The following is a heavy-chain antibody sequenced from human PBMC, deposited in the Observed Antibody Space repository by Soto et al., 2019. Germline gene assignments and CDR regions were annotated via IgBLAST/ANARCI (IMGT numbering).Heavy chain of an antibody. V-gene: IGHV1-18*01. CDR1: GYIFTSHG. J-gene: IGHJ1*01. Sequence: QVQLVQSGAEVKKPGASVKVSCKASGYIFTSHGISWVRQAPGQGLEWMGRISTYNGNTKYAQKLQGRVTMTTDTAASIAYMELRSLRSDDTAVYYCATDSGQWLVSGWGQGTLVTVSS. CDR2: ISTYNGNT. D-gene: IGHD6-19*01. CDR3: ATDSGQWLVSG.